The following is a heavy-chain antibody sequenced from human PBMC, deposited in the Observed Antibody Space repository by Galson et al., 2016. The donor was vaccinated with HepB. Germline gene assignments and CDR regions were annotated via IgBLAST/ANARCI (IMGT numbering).Heavy chain of an antibody. D-gene: IGHD3-22*01. CDR2: IWYDGGNK. J-gene: IGHJ4*02. CDR3: VRGHSKAFYYDGSGYSSGDN. Sequence: SLRLSCAASGFTFSSYGMHWVRQAPGKGLEWVAVIWYDGGNKYYADSVKGRFTISREHSQNTLYLQMNSLITEDTSVYYCVRGHSKAFYYDGSGYSSGDNWGQGTLVTVSS. CDR1: GFTFSSYG. V-gene: IGHV3-33*01.